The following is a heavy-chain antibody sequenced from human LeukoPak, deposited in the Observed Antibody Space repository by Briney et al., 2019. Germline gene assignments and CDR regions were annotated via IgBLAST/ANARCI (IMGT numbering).Heavy chain of an antibody. Sequence: AASVKVSCKASGYTFTGYYMHWVRQAPGQGLEWMGWINPNSGGTNYAQKFQGRVTMTRDTSISTAYMELSRLRSDDPAVYYCAIWRWGSAFDIWGQGTMVTVSS. CDR2: INPNSGGT. D-gene: IGHD7-27*01. J-gene: IGHJ3*02. CDR3: AIWRWGSAFDI. V-gene: IGHV1-2*02. CDR1: GYTFTGYY.